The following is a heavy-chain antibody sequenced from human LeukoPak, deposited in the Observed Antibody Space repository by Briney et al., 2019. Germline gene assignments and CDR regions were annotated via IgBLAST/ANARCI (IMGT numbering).Heavy chain of an antibody. CDR2: ISGSGGST. J-gene: IGHJ5*02. CDR3: AKLRGPAPINWFDP. Sequence: GGSLRLSCEASGFTFSSYAMTWVRQAPGKGLEWVSAISGSGGSTYYADSVKGRFTISRDNSKNTLYLQMNSLRAEDTAVYYCAKLRGPAPINWFDPWGQGTLVTVSS. D-gene: IGHD2-2*01. CDR1: GFTFSSYA. V-gene: IGHV3-23*01.